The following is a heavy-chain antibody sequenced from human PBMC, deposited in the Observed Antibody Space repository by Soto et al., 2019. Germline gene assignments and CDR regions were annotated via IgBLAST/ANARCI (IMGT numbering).Heavy chain of an antibody. D-gene: IGHD5-12*01. J-gene: IGHJ4*02. CDR1: GFSLSTNGMG. Sequence: QITVKESGLTLVKPTQTLTLTCTFSGFSLSTNGMGVGWIRQSPGKALEWLALIYWDDDRRYSPSLRSRLTITPNTSKNQVDLTLPNMDPVDTATYYCARLTRGVYDLDRLWEKFYYWGQGTLVTVSS. CDR2: IYWDDDR. V-gene: IGHV2-5*02. CDR3: ARLTRGVYDLDRLWEKFYY.